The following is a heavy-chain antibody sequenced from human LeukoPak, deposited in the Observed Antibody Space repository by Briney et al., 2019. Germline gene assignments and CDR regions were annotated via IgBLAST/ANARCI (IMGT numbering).Heavy chain of an antibody. CDR2: IIPIFGTA. J-gene: IGHJ1*01. D-gene: IGHD1-26*01. V-gene: IGHV1-69*06. CDR1: GGTLSSYA. CDR3: ARADSGSYAEYFQH. Sequence: SVKVSCKASGGTLSSYAISWVRQAPGQGLEWMGGIIPIFGTANYAQKFQGRVTITADKSTSTAYMELSSLRSEDTAVYYCARADSGSYAEYFQHWGQGTLVTVSS.